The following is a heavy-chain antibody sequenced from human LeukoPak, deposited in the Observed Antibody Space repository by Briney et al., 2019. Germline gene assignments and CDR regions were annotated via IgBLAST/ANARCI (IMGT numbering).Heavy chain of an antibody. V-gene: IGHV3-23*01. CDR1: GFTFSTYA. CDR3: AKEEYYDSSGKN. CDR2: ISGSGGST. D-gene: IGHD3-22*01. Sequence: PGGSLRLSCAASGFTFSTYAIHWVRQAPGKGLEWVSAISGSGGSTYYADSVKGRFTISRDNSKNTLYLQMNSLRAEDTAVYYCAKEEYYDSSGKNWGQGTLVTVSS. J-gene: IGHJ4*02.